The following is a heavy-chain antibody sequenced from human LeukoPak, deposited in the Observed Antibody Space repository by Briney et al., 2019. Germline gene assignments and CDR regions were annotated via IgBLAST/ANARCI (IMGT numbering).Heavy chain of an antibody. D-gene: IGHD2-15*01. V-gene: IGHV1-8*01. J-gene: IGHJ4*02. CDR3: ARGFPRKYCSGGSCYKYYFDY. CDR2: MNPNRGNT. CDR1: GYTFTSYD. Sequence: GASVKVSCKASGYTFTSYDINWVRQATGQGLERMGWMNPNRGNTGYAQKFQGRVTMTRNTSISTAYMELSSLRSEDTAVYYCARGFPRKYCSGGSCYKYYFDYWGQGTLVTVSS.